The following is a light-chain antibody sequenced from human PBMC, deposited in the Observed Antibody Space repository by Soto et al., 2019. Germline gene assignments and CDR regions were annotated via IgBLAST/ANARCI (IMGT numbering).Light chain of an antibody. CDR3: QQYHTDWT. CDR1: QSISSW. J-gene: IGKJ1*01. V-gene: IGKV1-5*01. Sequence: DMQMTQSPSTLSASVGDRVSITCRASQSISSWLAWYQQKLGRAPRLLIYDASSLESGVPSRFSGSGYGTEFTLTISSLQADDYATFYCQQYHTDWTFGQGTRWIS. CDR2: DAS.